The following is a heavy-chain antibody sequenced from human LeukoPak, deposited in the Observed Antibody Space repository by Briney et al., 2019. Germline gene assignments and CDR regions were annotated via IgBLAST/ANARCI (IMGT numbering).Heavy chain of an antibody. CDR2: THYSGST. Sequence: SETLSLTCTVSGGSISSYYWSWIRQPPGKGLEWIGYTHYSGSTSYNPSLKSRVTISVDTSKNQFSLKLTSVTAADTAVYYCARGYSGSYGRFDYWGQGTLVTVSP. CDR3: ARGYSGSYGRFDY. D-gene: IGHD1-26*01. V-gene: IGHV4-59*01. CDR1: GGSISSYY. J-gene: IGHJ4*02.